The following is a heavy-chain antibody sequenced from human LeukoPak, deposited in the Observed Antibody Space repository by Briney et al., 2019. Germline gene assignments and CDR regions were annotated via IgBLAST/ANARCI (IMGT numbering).Heavy chain of an antibody. V-gene: IGHV1-8*01. J-gene: IGHJ6*02. CDR1: GYTFTSYD. CDR3: ARTHYYDFWSGYIYGMDV. CDR2: MNPNSGNT. D-gene: IGHD3-3*01. Sequence: ASVKVSCKASGYTFTSYDINWVRQATRQGLEWMGWMNPNSGNTGYAQKFQGRVTMTRNTSISTAYMELSSLRSEDTAVYYCARTHYYDFWSGYIYGMDVWGQGTTVTVSS.